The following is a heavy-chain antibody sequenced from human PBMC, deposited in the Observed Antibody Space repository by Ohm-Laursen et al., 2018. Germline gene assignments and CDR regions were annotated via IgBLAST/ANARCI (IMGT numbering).Heavy chain of an antibody. CDR2: INPNSGGT. CDR1: GYTFTGYY. V-gene: IGHV1-2*02. CDR3: VAGYNKPGGDY. D-gene: IGHD5-24*01. J-gene: IGHJ4*02. Sequence: SVKVSCKTSGYTFTGYYMHWVRQAPGQGLEWTGWINPNSGGTNYAQKFQGSVTMTRDTSIRTAFMELSRLRSDDTAVYYCVAGYNKPGGDYWGQGTLVTVSS.